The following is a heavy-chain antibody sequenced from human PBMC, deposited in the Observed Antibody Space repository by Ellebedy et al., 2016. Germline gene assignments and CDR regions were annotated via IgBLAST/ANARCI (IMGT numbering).Heavy chain of an antibody. CDR1: GDSISRRGFY. Sequence: SETLSLXCTVSGDSISRRGFYWGWIRQPPGKGLEWIANIDYSGTAYYNPSLRSRVTIGGDTSKNQFSLQLSSVSAADTAVYYCVRDRGGACQDYWGQGTLVTVSS. D-gene: IGHD3-16*01. CDR3: VRDRGGACQDY. CDR2: IDYSGTA. J-gene: IGHJ4*02. V-gene: IGHV4-39*02.